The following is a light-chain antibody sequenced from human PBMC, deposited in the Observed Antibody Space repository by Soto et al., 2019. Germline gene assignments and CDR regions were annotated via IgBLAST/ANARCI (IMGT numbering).Light chain of an antibody. J-gene: IGKJ3*01. CDR1: QSISSSY. CDR3: QQYGSSPPFT. Sequence: EIVLTQSPGPLSLSPGERATLSCRASQSISSSYLAWYQQKPGQAPRLVMYGASSRATGIPDRFSGFGSGTDFTLTISRLEPEDSAVYDCQQYGSSPPFTFGPGTKVDIK. V-gene: IGKV3-20*01. CDR2: GAS.